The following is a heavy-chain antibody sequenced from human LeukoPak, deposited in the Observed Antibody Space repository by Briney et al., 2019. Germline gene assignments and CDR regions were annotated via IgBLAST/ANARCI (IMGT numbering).Heavy chain of an antibody. CDR3: ARDWGILRGLYYFDY. J-gene: IGHJ4*02. D-gene: IGHD3-10*01. Sequence: GASVKVSCKASGYTFTSYGISWVRQAPGQGLEWMGWISAYNGNTNYAQKFQGRVTMTTDKPTSTAYMELRSLRSDDTAVYYCARDWGILRGLYYFDYWGQGTLVTVSS. V-gene: IGHV1-18*01. CDR2: ISAYNGNT. CDR1: GYTFTSYG.